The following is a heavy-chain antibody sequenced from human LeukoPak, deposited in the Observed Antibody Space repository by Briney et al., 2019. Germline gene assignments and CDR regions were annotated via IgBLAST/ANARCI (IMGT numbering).Heavy chain of an antibody. CDR3: AKDLGIIFDVVNYYFDY. J-gene: IGHJ4*02. V-gene: IGHV3-30*04. D-gene: IGHD3-3*01. CDR2: ISSDGSDK. Sequence: GGSLRLSCAASGFTFSNYPMHWVRQAPGKGLEWVAIISSDGSDKRYTGSVKGRFTFSRDNSKNTLYLQLNSLRTEDTAVYWCAKDLGIIFDVVNYYFDYWGQGTLVTVSS. CDR1: GFTFSNYP.